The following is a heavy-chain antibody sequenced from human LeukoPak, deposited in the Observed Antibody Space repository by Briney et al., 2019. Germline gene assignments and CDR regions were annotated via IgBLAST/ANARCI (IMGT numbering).Heavy chain of an antibody. CDR3: ARGIIGTFDF. Sequence: SETLSLTCTVSGASISSSSYYGAWNRQPPGKGLEWIGSIYFIGSTYYNTSLKSRVTISVDTSKNQFSLNLSSVTAADTAVYYCARGIIGTFDFWGQGILVSVSS. J-gene: IGHJ4*02. V-gene: IGHV4-39*02. CDR2: IYFIGST. CDR1: GASISSSSYY. D-gene: IGHD1-7*01.